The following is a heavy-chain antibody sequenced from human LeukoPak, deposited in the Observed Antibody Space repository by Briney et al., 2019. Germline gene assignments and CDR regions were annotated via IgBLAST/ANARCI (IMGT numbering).Heavy chain of an antibody. Sequence: SQTLSLTCAISGDSVSSNSVTWNWIRQSPSRGLEWLGRTYYRSTWYNDYAVSVKSRITINPDTSKNQFSLQLNSVTPEDTAVYYCARALRYSSGWALDFWGQGTLVTVSS. CDR2: TYYRSTWYN. V-gene: IGHV6-1*01. J-gene: IGHJ4*02. CDR1: GDSVSSNSVT. CDR3: ARALRYSSGWALDF. D-gene: IGHD6-19*01.